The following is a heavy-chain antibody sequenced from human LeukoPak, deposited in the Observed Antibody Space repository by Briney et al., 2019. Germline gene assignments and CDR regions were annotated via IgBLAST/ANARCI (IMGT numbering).Heavy chain of an antibody. CDR2: IYCSGST. Sequence: SETLSLTCTVSGGSIRAYYWSWIRQPPGKGVERIGYIYCSGSTNYNPSLKSRVTISVDTSKNQFSLKLSSVTAADTAVYYCARRQWLGFNMAFDIWGQGTMVTVSS. J-gene: IGHJ3*02. CDR1: GGSIRAYY. V-gene: IGHV4-59*08. D-gene: IGHD6-19*01. CDR3: ARRQWLGFNMAFDI.